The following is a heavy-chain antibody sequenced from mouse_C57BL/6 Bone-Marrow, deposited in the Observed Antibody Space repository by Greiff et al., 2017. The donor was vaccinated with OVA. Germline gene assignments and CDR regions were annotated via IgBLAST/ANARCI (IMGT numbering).Heavy chain of an antibody. J-gene: IGHJ1*03. Sequence: EVKLMESGGGLVQSGRSLRLSCATSGFTFSDFYMEWVRQAPGKGLEWIAASRNKANDYTTEYSASVKGRLIVSRDTSQSILYLQMNALRAEDTAIYYCARDDYYWYFDVWGTGTTVTVSS. CDR1: GFTFSDFY. V-gene: IGHV7-1*01. CDR3: ARDDYYWYFDV. CDR2: SRNKANDYTT.